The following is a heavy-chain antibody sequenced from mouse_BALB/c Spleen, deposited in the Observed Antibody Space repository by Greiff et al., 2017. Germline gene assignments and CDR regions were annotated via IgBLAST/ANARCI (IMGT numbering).Heavy chain of an antibody. CDR1: GFSLTSYG. Sequence: VQRVESGPGLVQPSQSLSITCTVSGFSLTSYGVHWVRQSPGKGLEWLGVIWSGGSTDYNAAFISRLSISKDNSKSQVFFKMISLQANDTAIYYCARNDRYYACDYWGQGTSVTVSS. V-gene: IGHV2-2*02. CDR2: IWSGGST. CDR3: ARNDRYYACDY. J-gene: IGHJ4*01.